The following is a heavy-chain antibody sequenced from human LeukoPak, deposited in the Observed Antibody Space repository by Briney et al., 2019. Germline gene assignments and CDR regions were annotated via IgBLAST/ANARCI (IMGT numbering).Heavy chain of an antibody. CDR3: ARDYLTYYYDSSGLNWFAP. CDR1: GYTFTSYG. D-gene: IGHD3-22*01. Sequence: ASVKVSCKASGYTFTSYGISWVRQAPGQGLEWMGWISAYNGNTNYAQKLQGRVTMTTDTSTSTAYMELRSLRSDDTAVYYCARDYLTYYYDSSGLNWFAPWGQGTLVTVSS. J-gene: IGHJ5*02. CDR2: ISAYNGNT. V-gene: IGHV1-18*01.